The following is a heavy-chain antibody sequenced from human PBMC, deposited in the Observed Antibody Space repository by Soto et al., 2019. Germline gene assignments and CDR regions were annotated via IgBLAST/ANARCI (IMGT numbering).Heavy chain of an antibody. CDR2: IIPIFGTA. V-gene: IGHV1-69*13. CDR1: GGTFSSYA. Sequence: SVKVSCKASGGTFSSYAISWVRQAPGQGLEWMGGIIPIFGTANYAQKFQGRVTITADESTSTAYMELSSLRSEDTAVYYCAREILNTAMARYYYGMDVWGQGTTVTVSS. J-gene: IGHJ6*02. CDR3: AREILNTAMARYYYGMDV. D-gene: IGHD5-18*01.